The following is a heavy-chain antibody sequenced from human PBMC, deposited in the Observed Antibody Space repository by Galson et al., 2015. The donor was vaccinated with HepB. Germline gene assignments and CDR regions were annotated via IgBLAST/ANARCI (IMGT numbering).Heavy chain of an antibody. Sequence: LRLSCAGSGFKFYKVWMNWVRQAPGKGLEWVGRIKTKADVETTDYAAPVKDRFAISRDDSTKTVYLQMNSLKTEDTAIYYCSTDADFWGQGTLVTVSS. V-gene: IGHV3-15*01. J-gene: IGHJ4*02. CDR1: GFKFYKVW. CDR3: STDADF. CDR2: IKTKADVETT.